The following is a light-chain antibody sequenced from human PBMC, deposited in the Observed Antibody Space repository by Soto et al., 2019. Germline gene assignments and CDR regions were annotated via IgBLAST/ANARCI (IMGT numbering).Light chain of an antibody. CDR2: DAS. CDR3: HQRSTWPFT. CDR1: QSISSY. J-gene: IGKJ3*01. Sequence: EIVLTQSPATLSLSPEERATHSCRASQSISSYLAWYQQKPDQAPRLLIYDASNRATGIPARFSGSGSGTDFTLTISSLEPEDFAVYYCHQRSTWPFTFGPGTKVDIK. V-gene: IGKV3-11*01.